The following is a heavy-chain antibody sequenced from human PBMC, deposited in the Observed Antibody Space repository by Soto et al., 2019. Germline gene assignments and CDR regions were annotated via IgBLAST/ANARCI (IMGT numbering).Heavy chain of an antibody. CDR1: GYSFTSYW. CDR3: ARKWVVGATQGYYYYGMDV. J-gene: IGHJ6*02. V-gene: IGHV5-51*01. Sequence: GESLKISCKGSGYSFTSYWIGWVRQMPGKGLEWMGIIYPGDSDTRYSPSFQGQVTISADKSISTAYLQWSSLKASDTAMYYCARKWVVGATQGYYYYGMDVCGQGTTVTVSS. D-gene: IGHD1-26*01. CDR2: IYPGDSDT.